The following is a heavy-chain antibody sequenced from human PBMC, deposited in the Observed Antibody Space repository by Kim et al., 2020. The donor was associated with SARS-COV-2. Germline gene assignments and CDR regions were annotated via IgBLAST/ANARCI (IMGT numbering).Heavy chain of an antibody. CDR3: ASGGYYESNGAPDQ. CDR1: GFIVSTKY. D-gene: IGHD3-22*01. Sequence: GGSLRLSCAASGFIVSTKYMNWVRQAPGKGLEWVSVIQSGGGTYYADSVKGRFTISRDNSNNLLYLEMNSLRVDDTAVYYCASGGYYESNGAPDQWGRGTLVTVSS. CDR2: IQSGGGT. J-gene: IGHJ4*02. V-gene: IGHV3-53*01.